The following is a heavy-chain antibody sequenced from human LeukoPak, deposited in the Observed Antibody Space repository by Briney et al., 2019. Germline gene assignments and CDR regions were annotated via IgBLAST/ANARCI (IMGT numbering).Heavy chain of an antibody. CDR2: VGISSGNT. D-gene: IGHD2-2*01. J-gene: IGHJ4*02. Sequence: GGSLRLSCAASGFTFSDYSMNWVRQAPGKGLEWISYVGISSGNTKYADSVKGRLTISGDKAKNSLYLQMNSLRVEDTAVYYCARDTKYAFDNWGQGTLVTVSS. CDR1: GFTFSDYS. V-gene: IGHV3-48*01. CDR3: ARDTKYAFDN.